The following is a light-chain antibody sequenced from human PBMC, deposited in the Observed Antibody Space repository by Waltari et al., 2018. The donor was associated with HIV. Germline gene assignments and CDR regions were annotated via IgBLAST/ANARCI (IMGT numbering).Light chain of an antibody. V-gene: IGLV2-11*01. CDR2: DVN. CDR3: CSHAGNVISV. Sequence: QSALTQPHSVSGSPGQSLTIPCTGTSTYVDTFVSWYQQQPGKTPKVIIYDVNKRPSPVPDRFSGSKSGNTASLTISGLQAEDEADYYCCSHAGNVISVFGTGTKVTVL. CDR1: STYVDTF. J-gene: IGLJ1*01.